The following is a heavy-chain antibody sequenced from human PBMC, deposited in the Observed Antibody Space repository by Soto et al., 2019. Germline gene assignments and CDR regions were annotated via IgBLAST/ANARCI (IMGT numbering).Heavy chain of an antibody. Sequence: SVKVSCKASGGTFNVYTIIWVRQAPGQGLEWMGRIIPILAITNYAQRFQGRVTITADESTSTAYMELRSLRSDDTAVYYCARDGGWFDPWGQGTLVTVSS. D-gene: IGHD3-16*01. CDR3: ARDGGWFDP. J-gene: IGHJ5*02. CDR1: GGTFNVYT. V-gene: IGHV1-69*04. CDR2: IIPILAIT.